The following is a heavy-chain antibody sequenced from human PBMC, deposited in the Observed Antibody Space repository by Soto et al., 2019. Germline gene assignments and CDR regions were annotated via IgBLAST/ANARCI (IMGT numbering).Heavy chain of an antibody. CDR3: ADGGVDSSGYYFAFDI. Sequence: ASVKVSCKASGYTFTSYGISWVRQAPGQGLEWMGWIGAYNGNTNYAQKLQGRVTMTTDTSTSTAYMELRSLRSDDTAVYYCADGGVDSSGYYFAFDIWGQGTMVTVSS. CDR2: IGAYNGNT. CDR1: GYTFTSYG. V-gene: IGHV1-18*01. D-gene: IGHD3-22*01. J-gene: IGHJ3*02.